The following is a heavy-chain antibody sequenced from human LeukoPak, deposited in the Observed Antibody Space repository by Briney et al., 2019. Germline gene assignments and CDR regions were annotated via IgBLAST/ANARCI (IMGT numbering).Heavy chain of an antibody. V-gene: IGHV4-61*02. Sequence: PSETLSLTCTVSGGSISSSSYYWTWIRQPAGKGLEWIGRIHTTGSTNYNPSLKSRVTISVDTSKNQFSLKLTSVTAADTAVYYCARGVNSGYFDYCGQGTLVTVSS. CDR2: IHTTGST. CDR1: GGSISSSSYY. CDR3: ARGVNSGYFDY. D-gene: IGHD1-26*01. J-gene: IGHJ4*02.